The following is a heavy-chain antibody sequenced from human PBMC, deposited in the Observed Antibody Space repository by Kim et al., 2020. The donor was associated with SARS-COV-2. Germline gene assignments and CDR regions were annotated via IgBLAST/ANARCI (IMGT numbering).Heavy chain of an antibody. D-gene: IGHD2-21*02. CDR3: AKGVVVVTSYFHH. Sequence: YADSVKGRFTISRDNSKNTLYLQMNSLRPEDTAVYYCAKGVVVVTSYFHHWGQGTLVTVSS. J-gene: IGHJ1*01. V-gene: IGHV3-30*02.